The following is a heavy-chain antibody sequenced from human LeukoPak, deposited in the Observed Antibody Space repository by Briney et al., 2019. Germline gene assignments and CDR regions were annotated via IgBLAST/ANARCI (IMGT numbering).Heavy chain of an antibody. J-gene: IGHJ5*02. V-gene: IGHV4-30-4*08. Sequence: SQTLSLTCTVSGDSISSADYYWSWIRQPPGKGLEWIGEINHSGSTNYNPSLKSRVTISVDTSKNQFSLKLSSVTAADTAVYYCARLPLGGYDFWSGYPRFDPWGQGTLVTVSS. CDR1: GDSISSADYY. D-gene: IGHD3-3*01. CDR3: ARLPLGGYDFWSGYPRFDP. CDR2: INHSGST.